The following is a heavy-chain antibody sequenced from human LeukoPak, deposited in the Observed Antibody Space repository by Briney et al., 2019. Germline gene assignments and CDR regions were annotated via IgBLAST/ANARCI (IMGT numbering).Heavy chain of an antibody. CDR2: FHPKDADM. CDR3: ATVQYTLLPGYLNQMEV. CDR1: GYTVTEVA. J-gene: IGHJ6*04. D-gene: IGHD3-9*01. Sequence: ASVKVSCKVSGYTVTEVAIHWVRQTPGEGLEWMGGFHPKDADMIYAQRFQGRVTMTQDTSTDTVYVELSSLRSEDTAIYYCATVQYTLLPGYLNQMEVWGKGTTVTISS. V-gene: IGHV1-24*01.